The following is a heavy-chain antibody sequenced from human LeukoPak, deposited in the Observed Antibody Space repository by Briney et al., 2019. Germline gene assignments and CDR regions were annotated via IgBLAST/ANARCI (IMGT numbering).Heavy chain of an antibody. CDR2: IISSGSTI. CDR3: ARYGHKVYYYYYYMDV. D-gene: IGHD5-24*01. V-gene: IGHV3-48*04. J-gene: IGHJ6*03. Sequence: GGSLRLSCAASGFTFSIYSMNCVRQAPGKRVEGVSYIISSGSTIYYADSVKRRYTISRDNAKNSLYLQMNSLRAEDTAVYYCARYGHKVYYYYYYMDVWGKGNTVTISS. CDR1: GFTFSIYS.